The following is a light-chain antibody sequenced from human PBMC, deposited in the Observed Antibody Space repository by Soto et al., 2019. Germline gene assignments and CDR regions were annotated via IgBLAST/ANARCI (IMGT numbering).Light chain of an antibody. J-gene: IGLJ1*01. V-gene: IGLV2-14*01. CDR3: SSYTSSSSYV. CDR1: SSDVGTYNS. Sequence: LTQPAAVSGSPGQSIAISCTGTSSDVGTYNSVSWYQQYPGKAPKLLIHDVSNRPSGVSDRFSGSKSGNTASLTISGLQSEDEADYYCSSYTSSSSYVFGSGTKVTVL. CDR2: DVS.